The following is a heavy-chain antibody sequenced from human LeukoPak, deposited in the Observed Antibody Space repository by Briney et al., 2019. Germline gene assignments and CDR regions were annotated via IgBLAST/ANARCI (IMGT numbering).Heavy chain of an antibody. J-gene: IGHJ3*02. CDR1: GFTFSSYA. Sequence: HPGGSLRRSCAASGFTFSSYAMSWVRQAPGKGLEWASAISGSGGSTYYADSVKGRFTISRDNSKNTLYLQMNSLRAEDTAVYYCAKTGLMTTVTGGENDAFDIWGQGTMVTVSS. V-gene: IGHV3-23*01. CDR2: ISGSGGST. CDR3: AKTGLMTTVTGGENDAFDI. D-gene: IGHD4-17*01.